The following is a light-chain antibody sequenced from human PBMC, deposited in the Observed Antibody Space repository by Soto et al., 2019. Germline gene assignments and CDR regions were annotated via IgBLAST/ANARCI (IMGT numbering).Light chain of an antibody. CDR2: DTF. CDR1: QSVFTY. CDR3: KQRSIWPPT. J-gene: IGKJ5*01. V-gene: IGKV3-11*01. Sequence: EIELTQSPATLSMSPGERATLSCRASQSVFTYLAWYQQKPGQAPRLVLYDTFYRATGIPARFSGSGSGTDLNLTVRRIETEDFAVYYCKQRSIWPPTFGQVTRLEI.